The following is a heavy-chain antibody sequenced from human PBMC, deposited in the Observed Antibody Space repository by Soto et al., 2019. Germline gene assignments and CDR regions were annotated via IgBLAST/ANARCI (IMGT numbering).Heavy chain of an antibody. V-gene: IGHV4-59*01. CDR1: GGSISSYY. Sequence: SETLSLTCTVSGGSISSYYWSWIRQPPGKGLEWIGYIYYSGSTNYNPSLKSRVTISVDTSKNQFSLKLSSVTAADTAVYYCARVVRAYYYGMDVWGQGTTVTVSS. J-gene: IGHJ6*02. CDR2: IYYSGST. CDR3: ARVVRAYYYGMDV.